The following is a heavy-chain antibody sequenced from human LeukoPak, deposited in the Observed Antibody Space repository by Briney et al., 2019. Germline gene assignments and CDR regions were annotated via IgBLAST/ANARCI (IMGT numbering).Heavy chain of an antibody. D-gene: IGHD4-17*01. J-gene: IGHJ4*02. Sequence: SETLFLTCTVSGGSISSYYWSWIRQPPGKGLEWIGYIYYSGSTNYNPSLRSRVTISIDTSKKHFFLKLNSVTAADTAVYYCATGYGDFRVEGRYFYSWGQGTLVTVSS. CDR3: ATGYGDFRVEGRYFYS. V-gene: IGHV4-59*01. CDR2: IYYSGST. CDR1: GGSISSYY.